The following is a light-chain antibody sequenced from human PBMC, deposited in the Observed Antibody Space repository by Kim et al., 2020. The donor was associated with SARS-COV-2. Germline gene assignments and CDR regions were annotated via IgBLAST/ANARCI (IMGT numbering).Light chain of an antibody. J-gene: IGKJ1*01. CDR3: LQHNSYPRT. Sequence: ASVGDRLTSTCRASQGIKNDLGWYQEKPGKAPKRLIHAASSLQSGVPSRFSGSGSGTEFTLTFSSLQPEDFATYYCLQHNSYPRTFGQGTKVEIK. CDR2: AAS. CDR1: QGIKND. V-gene: IGKV1-17*01.